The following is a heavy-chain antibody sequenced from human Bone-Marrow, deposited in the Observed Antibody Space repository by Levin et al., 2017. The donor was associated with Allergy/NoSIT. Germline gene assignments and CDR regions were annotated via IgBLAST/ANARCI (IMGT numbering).Heavy chain of an antibody. Sequence: SCAASGFTVSNNYMMWVRQAPGKGLEWVSLIYSGGRTYYADSVKGRFTISRDNSKNTLYLQMNSLRVEDTAVYYCARDGAAAGTGSWRWGQGTLVTVSS. CDR3: ARDGAAAGTGSWR. V-gene: IGHV3-53*01. D-gene: IGHD6-13*01. CDR2: IYSGGRT. J-gene: IGHJ4*02. CDR1: GFTVSNNY.